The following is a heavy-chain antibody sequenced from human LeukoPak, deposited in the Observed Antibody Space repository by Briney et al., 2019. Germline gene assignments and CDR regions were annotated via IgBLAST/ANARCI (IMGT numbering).Heavy chain of an antibody. V-gene: IGHV1-69*02. CDR2: IIPILGIA. D-gene: IGHD4-11*01. CDR1: GGTFSSYT. J-gene: IGHJ4*02. Sequence: GASVKVSCKASGGTFSSYTISWVRQAPGQGLEWMGRIIPILGIANYAQKFQGRVTITADKSTSTAYMELSSLRSEDTAVYYCARHYLGYSNYVDYWGQGTLVTVSS. CDR3: ARHYLGYSNYVDY.